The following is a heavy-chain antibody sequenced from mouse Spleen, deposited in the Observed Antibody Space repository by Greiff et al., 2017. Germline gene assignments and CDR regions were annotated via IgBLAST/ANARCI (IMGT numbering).Heavy chain of an antibody. CDR3: ARRGDRGARVPFAY. CDR2: IDPSDSET. V-gene: IGHV1-52*01. D-gene: IGHD3-1*01. CDR1: GYTFTSYW. J-gene: IGHJ3*01. Sequence: QVQLQQPGAELVRPGSSVKLSCKASGYTFTSYWMHWVKQRPIQGLEWIGNIDPSDSETHYNQKFKDKATLTVDKSSSTAYMQLSSLTSEDSAVYYCARRGDRGARVPFAYWGQGTLVTVSA.